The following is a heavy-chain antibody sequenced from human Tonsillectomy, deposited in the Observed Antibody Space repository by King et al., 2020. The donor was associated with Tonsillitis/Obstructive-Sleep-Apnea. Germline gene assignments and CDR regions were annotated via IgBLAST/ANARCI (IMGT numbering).Heavy chain of an antibody. V-gene: IGHV5-51*01. CDR1: GYRFSTYW. Sequence: EVQLEQSGAEVEKPGESLKISCKGSGYRFSTYWIGLVRQMPGKGMEWRGIIFPGDSNTKYSPSFQGQVTISADRTINTAYLQWSGVKASDTAMYYCARISAGRNDTGIWFDPWGQGTLVTVSS. CDR3: ARISAGRNDTGIWFDP. J-gene: IGHJ5*02. CDR2: IFPGDSNT. D-gene: IGHD1-14*01.